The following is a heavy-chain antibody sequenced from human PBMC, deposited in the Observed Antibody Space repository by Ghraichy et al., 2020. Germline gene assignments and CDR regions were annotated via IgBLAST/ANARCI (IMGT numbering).Heavy chain of an antibody. J-gene: IGHJ6*02. CDR1: GYTFTGYY. Sequence: ASVKVSCKASGYTFTGYYMHWVRQAPGQGLEWMGWINPNSGGTNYAQKFQGWVTMTRDTSISTAYMELSRLRSDDTAVYYCARDSRYCSSTSCSYYYGMDVWGQGTTVTVSS. D-gene: IGHD2-2*01. CDR3: ARDSRYCSSTSCSYYYGMDV. V-gene: IGHV1-2*04. CDR2: INPNSGGT.